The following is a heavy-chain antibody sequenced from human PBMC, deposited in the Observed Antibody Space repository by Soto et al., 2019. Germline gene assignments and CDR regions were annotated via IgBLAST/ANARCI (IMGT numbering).Heavy chain of an antibody. J-gene: IGHJ3*02. CDR3: ARFIRRPAFDI. D-gene: IGHD3-16*02. CDR2: IYYSGST. CDR1: GGSISSVDYY. Sequence: QVQLQESGPGLVKPSQTLSLTCTVSGGSISSVDYYWSWIRQPPGKGLECIGYIYYSGSTYYNPSIKSRVTISVDTSKHLFSLKLRSVTAADTDVYYCARFIRRPAFDIWGQGTLVTVSS. V-gene: IGHV4-30-4*01.